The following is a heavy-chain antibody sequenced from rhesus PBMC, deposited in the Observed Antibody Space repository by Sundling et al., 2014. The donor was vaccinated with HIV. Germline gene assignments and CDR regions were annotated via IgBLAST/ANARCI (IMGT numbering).Heavy chain of an antibody. J-gene: IGHJ4*01. CDR2: VSGNTGST. CDR1: GGSISSNY. D-gene: IGHD6-25*01. CDR3: AIMAAAAGTLTFDF. Sequence: QVQLQESGPGLVKPSETLSLTCAVSGGSISSNYWSWIRQPPGKGLEWIGRVSGNTGSTDYSPSLKSRVTISTDTSKKQFSLNLSSVTAADTAVYYCAIMAAAAGTLTFDFWGQGVLVTVSS. V-gene: IGHV4-173*01.